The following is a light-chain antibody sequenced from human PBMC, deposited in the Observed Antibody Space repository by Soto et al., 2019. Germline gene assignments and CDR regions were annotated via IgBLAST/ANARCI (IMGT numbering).Light chain of an antibody. V-gene: IGKV3-11*01. CDR3: QQRSNWPSIT. Sequence: EFGLTQSPGTVSLSPGERATLYCRASQSVSSSYLAWYQQKPGQAPRLLIYGASNRATGIPARFSGSGSGTDFTLTINSLEPEDFAVYYCQQRSNWPSITLGQGTRLEI. J-gene: IGKJ5*01. CDR1: QSVSSSY. CDR2: GAS.